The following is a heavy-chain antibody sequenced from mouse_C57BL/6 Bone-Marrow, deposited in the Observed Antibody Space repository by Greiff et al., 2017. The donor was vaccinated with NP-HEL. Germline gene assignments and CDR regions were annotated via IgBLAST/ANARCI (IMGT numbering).Heavy chain of an antibody. CDR3: ASYGNYLAY. V-gene: IGHV5-12*01. CDR2: ISNGGGST. J-gene: IGHJ3*01. D-gene: IGHD2-1*01. CDR1: GFTFSDYY. Sequence: EVMLVESGGGLVQPGGSLKLSCAASGFTFSDYYMYWVRQTPEKRLEWVAYISNGGGSTYYPDTVKGRFTISRDNAKNTLYLQMSRLKSEDTAMYYCASYGNYLAYWGQGTLVTVSA.